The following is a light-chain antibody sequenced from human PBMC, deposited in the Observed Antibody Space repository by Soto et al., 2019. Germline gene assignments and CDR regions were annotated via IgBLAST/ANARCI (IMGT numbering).Light chain of an antibody. CDR2: GAS. CDR1: QSLAGRY. CDR3: QQGYT. V-gene: IGKV3-20*01. Sequence: EIVLTQSPGTLSLSPGERATLSCRASQSLAGRYLAWYQQKPGQAPRLLIYGASSGATDIPDRFSGSGSGTDFTLTITRLEPEDYAVYFCQQGYTFGPGTKVDIK. J-gene: IGKJ3*01.